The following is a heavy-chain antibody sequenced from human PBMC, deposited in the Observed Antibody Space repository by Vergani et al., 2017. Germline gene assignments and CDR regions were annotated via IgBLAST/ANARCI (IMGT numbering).Heavy chain of an antibody. Sequence: QVQLVQSGAEVKKPGSSVKVSCKASGGTFSSYAISWVRQAPGQGLESMGRIIPIFGTANYAQKFQGRVTITADESTSTAYMELSSLRSEDTAVYYCARDRAYDYGGNSGVDAFDIWGQGTMVTVSS. V-gene: IGHV1-69*13. CDR2: IIPIFGTA. CDR1: GGTFSSYA. CDR3: ARDRAYDYGGNSGVDAFDI. D-gene: IGHD4-23*01. J-gene: IGHJ3*02.